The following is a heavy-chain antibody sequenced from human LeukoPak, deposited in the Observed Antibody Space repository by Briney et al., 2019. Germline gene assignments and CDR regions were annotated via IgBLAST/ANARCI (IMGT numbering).Heavy chain of an antibody. CDR1: GFTVANDR. D-gene: IGHD3-10*01. CDR3: VRERFGAIVEN. Sequence: GGSLRLSCAASGFTVANDRMSWVRQPPGKGLEWVSTVYGGGNTAYTDSVKGRFTTSRDTSKNTLLLQMNSLRAEDTAVYFCVRERFGAIVENWGQGALVIVSS. J-gene: IGHJ4*02. V-gene: IGHV3-53*01. CDR2: VYGGGNT.